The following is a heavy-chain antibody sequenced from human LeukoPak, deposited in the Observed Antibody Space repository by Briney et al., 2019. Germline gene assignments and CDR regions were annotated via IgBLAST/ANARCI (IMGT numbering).Heavy chain of an antibody. CDR2: IYYSGST. CDR3: ARHRHYDFWSGTRSNWFDP. J-gene: IGHJ5*02. V-gene: IGHV4-39*01. D-gene: IGHD3-3*01. CDR1: GGSLSSSSYY. Sequence: SETLSLTCTVSGGSLSSSSYYWGWIRQPPGKGLEWIGSIYYSGSTYYNPSLRSRVTISVDTSKNQFSLKLSSVTAADTAVYYCARHRHYDFWSGTRSNWFDPWGQGTLVTVSS.